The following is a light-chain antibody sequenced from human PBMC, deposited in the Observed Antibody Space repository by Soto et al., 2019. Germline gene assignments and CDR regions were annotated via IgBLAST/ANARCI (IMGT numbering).Light chain of an antibody. Sequence: QSVLTQPASVSGSPGQSITISCTGTSSDVGRYSLVSWYQLHPGKAPKLIISEVTRRPSGVSNRFSGSKSGNTASLTISGLQAEDEADYYCSSFAGNSIYVFGTGTKVTVL. J-gene: IGLJ1*01. CDR1: SSDVGRYSL. CDR2: EVT. CDR3: SSFAGNSIYV. V-gene: IGLV2-23*02.